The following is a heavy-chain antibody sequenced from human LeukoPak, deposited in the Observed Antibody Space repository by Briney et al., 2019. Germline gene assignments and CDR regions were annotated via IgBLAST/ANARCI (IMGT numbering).Heavy chain of an antibody. CDR3: ARDGGTDKPDAFDI. CDR2: IWYDGSNK. J-gene: IGHJ3*02. V-gene: IGHV3-33*01. D-gene: IGHD3-16*01. Sequence: GGSLRLSCAASGFTFSSYGMHWVRQAPGKGLEWVAVIWYDGSNKYYADSVKGRFTISRDNSKNTLYLQMNSLRAEDTAVYYCARDGGTDKPDAFDIWGQGTMVTVSS. CDR1: GFTFSSYG.